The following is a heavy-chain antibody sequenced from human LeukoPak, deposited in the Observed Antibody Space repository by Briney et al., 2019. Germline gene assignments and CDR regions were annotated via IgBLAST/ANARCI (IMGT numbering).Heavy chain of an antibody. Sequence: SVRVSCKASGFTFTSSAVQWVRQARGQRLEWIGWIVVGSGNTNYAQKFQERVTITRDMSTSTAYMELSSLRSEDTAVYYCARGGDYGDYDWFDPWGQGTLVTVSS. CDR1: GFTFTSSA. CDR3: ARGGDYGDYDWFDP. J-gene: IGHJ5*02. CDR2: IVVGSGNT. V-gene: IGHV1-58*01. D-gene: IGHD4-17*01.